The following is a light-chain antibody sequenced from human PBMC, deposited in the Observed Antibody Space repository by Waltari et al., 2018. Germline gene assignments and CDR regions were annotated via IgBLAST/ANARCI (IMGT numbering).Light chain of an antibody. CDR2: KAS. CDR1: QSISSY. V-gene: IGKV1-5*03. Sequence: DIQMTQSPSTLSASVGDRVTITSRASQSISSYLDWYQQEHGKAPKILIYKASSLERWVPSRFSGSGSGTEFTLTISSLQPDDFATYYCQQYRSYWTFGQGTKVEIK. J-gene: IGKJ1*01. CDR3: QQYRSYWT.